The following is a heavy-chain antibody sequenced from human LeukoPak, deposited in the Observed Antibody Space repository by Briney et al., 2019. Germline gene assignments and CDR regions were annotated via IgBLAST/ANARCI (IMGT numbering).Heavy chain of an antibody. CDR1: PGSLRSYY. CDR3: ARTGSTVTMLYPFDH. J-gene: IGHJ4*02. CDR2: IYYSGST. Sequence: SETLSLTCTVPPGSLRSYYSCWIRQPPPRGPDSTGHIYYSGSTNYNPSLKSRVSVSVHTSTPPFSLKLSSVTAAETAVYYCARTGSTVTMLYPFDHWGQGTLVTVSS. D-gene: IGHD4-17*01. V-gene: IGHV4-59*01.